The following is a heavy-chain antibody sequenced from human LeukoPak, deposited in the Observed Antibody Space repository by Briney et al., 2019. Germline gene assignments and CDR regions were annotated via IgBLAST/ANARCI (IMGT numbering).Heavy chain of an antibody. CDR3: ARDPIVVVPAAYTRDYYYYYGMDV. D-gene: IGHD2-2*01. J-gene: IGHJ6*02. CDR1: GYTFTSYG. V-gene: IGHV1-18*01. CDR2: ISAYNGNT. Sequence: ASVKVSCKASGYTFTSYGISWVRQAPGQGLEWMGWISAYNGNTNYAQKLQGRVTMTTDTSTSTAYMELRSLRSDDTAVYHCARDPIVVVPAAYTRDYYYYYGMDVWGQGTTVTVSS.